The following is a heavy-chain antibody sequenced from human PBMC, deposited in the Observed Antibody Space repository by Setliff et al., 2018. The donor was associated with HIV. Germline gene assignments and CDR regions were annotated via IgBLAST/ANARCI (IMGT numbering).Heavy chain of an antibody. V-gene: IGHV4-34*01. CDR3: VRGGDSSSWYWGRWFDP. J-gene: IGHJ5*02. Sequence: PSETLSLTCAVYGESLSGYYWSWIRQPPGKGLEWVGEINHSRATDYNPSLQSRLTVSVDTSKNQFSLKLSSVTAADTAMYYCVRGGDSSSWYWGRWFDPWGQGTLVTVSS. D-gene: IGHD6-13*01. CDR1: GESLSGYY. CDR2: INHSRAT.